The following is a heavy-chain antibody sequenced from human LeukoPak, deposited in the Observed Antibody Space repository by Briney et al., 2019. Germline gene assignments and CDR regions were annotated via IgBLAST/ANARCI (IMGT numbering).Heavy chain of an antibody. CDR3: ARGVRDYSNFYYYYYMDV. D-gene: IGHD4-11*01. Sequence: ASVKISCKASGYTFISYDMKWVRQATGQGLEWMGWMNPNSGNTGYAQKFQGRVTITRNTSISTAYMELSSLRSEDTAVYYCARGVRDYSNFYYYYYMDVWGKGTTVTVSS. V-gene: IGHV1-8*01. CDR1: GYTFISYD. CDR2: MNPNSGNT. J-gene: IGHJ6*03.